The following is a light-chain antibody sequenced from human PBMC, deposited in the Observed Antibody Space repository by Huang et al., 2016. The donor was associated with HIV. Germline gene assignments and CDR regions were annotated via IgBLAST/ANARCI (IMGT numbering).Light chain of an antibody. CDR1: QGISNK. CDR2: AAS. CDR3: QQSYRTPRT. V-gene: IGKV1-39*01. Sequence: DIQMTQSPSSLSASVGDKVTITCRASQGISNKLNWYHQRPGKAPKLLIFAASTVQTGVPLRFSGSESGTVFRLTISSLQPEDSGTYYCQQSYRTPRTFGQGTKVEVK. J-gene: IGKJ1*01.